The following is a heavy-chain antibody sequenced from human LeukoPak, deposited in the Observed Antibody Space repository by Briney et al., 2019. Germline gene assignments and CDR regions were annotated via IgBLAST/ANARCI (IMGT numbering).Heavy chain of an antibody. CDR2: INHSGST. J-gene: IGHJ3*02. D-gene: IGHD3-22*01. Sequence: SETLSLTCAVYGGSFSGYYWSWIRQPPGKGLEWIGEINHSGSTNYNPSLKSRVTISVDTSRNQFSLKLSSVTAADTAVYYCARVGPPGYYDSPLAFDIWGQGTMVTVSS. CDR3: ARVGPPGYYDSPLAFDI. V-gene: IGHV4-34*01. CDR1: GGSFSGYY.